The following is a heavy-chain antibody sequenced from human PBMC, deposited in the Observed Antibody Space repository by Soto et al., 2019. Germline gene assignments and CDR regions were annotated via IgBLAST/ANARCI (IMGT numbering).Heavy chain of an antibody. CDR2: INNDGSTT. Sequence: GGSLRLSCAASGFPFSTYWMHWVRQAPGKGPVWVSRINNDGSTTRYADSVKGRFTISRDNAKTTLYLQLTSRRPEDTAVYYCARQRDSRSSRIDPWRQGTLVTVSS. J-gene: IGHJ5*02. V-gene: IGHV3-74*01. D-gene: IGHD6-6*01. CDR1: GFPFSTYW. CDR3: ARQRDSRSSRIDP.